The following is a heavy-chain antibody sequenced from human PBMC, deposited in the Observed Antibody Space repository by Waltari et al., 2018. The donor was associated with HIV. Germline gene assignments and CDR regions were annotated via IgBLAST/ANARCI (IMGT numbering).Heavy chain of an antibody. Sequence: EVQLVESGGNLTRPGGSLRLSCVGSGFIGSDNYMSWVGQAPGKGPEWVSVLYSNGNTLYGGSVKGRFTIFRDNSKNTLYLQMNTLRVDDTAVYYCARMQRFYGSEQSRYFYFGMDVWGQGTTVTVSS. V-gene: IGHV3-53*01. CDR3: ARMQRFYGSEQSRYFYFGMDV. CDR2: LYSNGNT. CDR1: GFIGSDNY. J-gene: IGHJ6*02. D-gene: IGHD3-16*02.